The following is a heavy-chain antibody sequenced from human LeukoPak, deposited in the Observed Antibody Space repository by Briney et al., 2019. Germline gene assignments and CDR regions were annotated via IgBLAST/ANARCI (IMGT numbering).Heavy chain of an antibody. CDR1: GGSISSGDYY. CDR3: ARVEVAVVAAAQTPKYGMDV. J-gene: IGHJ6*02. CDR2: IYYSGTT. D-gene: IGHD2-21*02. V-gene: IGHV4-30-4*08. Sequence: PSETLSLTCTVSGGSISSGDYYWSWIRQPPGKGLEWIGYIYYSGTTYYSPSLKTRVTISIDTSKNQFPLKLSPVTAADTAVYYCARVEVAVVAAAQTPKYGMDVWGQGTTVTVSS.